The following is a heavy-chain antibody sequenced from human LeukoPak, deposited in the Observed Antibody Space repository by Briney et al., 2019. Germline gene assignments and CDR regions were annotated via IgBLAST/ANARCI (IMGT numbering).Heavy chain of an antibody. D-gene: IGHD3-22*01. V-gene: IGHV3-21*04. Sequence: PGGSLRLSCAASGFTFSSYSMNWVRQAPGKGLEWVSSISSSSSYIYYADSVKGRFTISRDNAKNSLYLQMNSLRAEDTALYYCAKDITPHYYDSSGLGYWGQGTLVTVSS. CDR2: ISSSSSYI. CDR1: GFTFSSYS. CDR3: AKDITPHYYDSSGLGY. J-gene: IGHJ4*02.